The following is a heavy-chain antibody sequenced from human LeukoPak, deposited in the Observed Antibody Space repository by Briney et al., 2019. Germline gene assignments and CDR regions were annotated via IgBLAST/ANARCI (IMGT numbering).Heavy chain of an antibody. CDR2: ISSSSSYI. V-gene: IGHV3-21*01. CDR3: ARDGRARFGETFYYYYYYMDV. J-gene: IGHJ6*03. CDR1: GFTFSRYS. D-gene: IGHD3-10*01. Sequence: GGSLRLSCAASGFTFSRYSMNWVRQAPGKGLEWLSSISSSSSYIYYADSVKGRFTISRDNAKNSLYLQMNSLRAEDTAVYYSARDGRARFGETFYYYYYYMDVWGKGTTVTVFS.